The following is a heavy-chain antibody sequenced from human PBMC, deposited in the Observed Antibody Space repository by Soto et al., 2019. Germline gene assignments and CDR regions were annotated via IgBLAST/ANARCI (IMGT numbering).Heavy chain of an antibody. Sequence: QVQLVESGGGLVKPGGSLRLSCAASGFTFSDYDMSWIRQAPGKGLEWVSFVSSSGTTIYYADSVKGRFTISRDNAKNSLYLQMNSLRAEDTAVYYCERMGPRAARPSYWGQGTLVTVSS. CDR3: ERMGPRAARPSY. V-gene: IGHV3-11*01. CDR1: GFTFSDYD. D-gene: IGHD6-6*01. J-gene: IGHJ4*02. CDR2: VSSSGTTI.